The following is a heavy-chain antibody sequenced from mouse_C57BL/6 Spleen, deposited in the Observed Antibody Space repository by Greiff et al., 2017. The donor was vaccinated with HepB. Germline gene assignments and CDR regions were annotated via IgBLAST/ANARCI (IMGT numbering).Heavy chain of an antibody. CDR2: IYPGDGDT. J-gene: IGHJ2*01. V-gene: IGHV1-82*01. CDR1: GYAFSSSW. Sequence: QVQLQQSGPELVKPGASVKISCKASGYAFSSSWMNWVKQRPGKGLEWIGRIYPGDGDTNYNGKFKGKATLTADKSSSTAYMQLSSLTSEDSAVYFCARSNYYGNYDYFDYWGQGTTLTVSS. CDR3: ARSNYYGNYDYFDY. D-gene: IGHD2-1*01.